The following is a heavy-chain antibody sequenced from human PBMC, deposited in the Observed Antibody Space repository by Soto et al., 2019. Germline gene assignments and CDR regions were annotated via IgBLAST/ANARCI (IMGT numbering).Heavy chain of an antibody. Sequence: GASVKVSCKASGGTFSSYAISWVRQAPGQGLEWMGGIIPIFGTANYAQKFQGRVTITADESTSTAYMELSSLRSEDTAVYYCARGGPPEQWLTPTYFQHWGQGTLVTVSS. V-gene: IGHV1-69*13. J-gene: IGHJ1*01. CDR3: ARGGPPEQWLTPTYFQH. CDR1: GGTFSSYA. D-gene: IGHD6-19*01. CDR2: IIPIFGTA.